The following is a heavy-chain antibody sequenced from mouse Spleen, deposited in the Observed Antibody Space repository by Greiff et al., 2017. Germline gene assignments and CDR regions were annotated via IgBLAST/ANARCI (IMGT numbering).Heavy chain of an antibody. CDR2: ISSGSSTI. CDR1: GFTFSDYG. J-gene: IGHJ4*01. Sequence: EVHLVESGGGLVKPGGSLKLSCAASGFTFSDYGMHWVRQAPEKGLEWVAYISSGSSTIYYADTVKGRFTISRDNAKNTLFLQMTSLRSEDTAMYYCARQGYGYYYAMDYWGQGTSVTVSS. CDR3: ARQGYGYYYAMDY. V-gene: IGHV5-17*01. D-gene: IGHD2-10*02.